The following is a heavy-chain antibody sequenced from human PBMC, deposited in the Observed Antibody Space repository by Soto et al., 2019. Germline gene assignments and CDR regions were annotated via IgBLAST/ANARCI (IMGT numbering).Heavy chain of an antibody. V-gene: IGHV1-46*01. J-gene: IGHJ6*02. D-gene: IGHD2-15*01. Sequence: GASVKVSCTASGYTLSSYYMQWVRQAPGQGIECIAIINPSGGSTSYAQKFQGRVTMTRDTSTSTVYMELSSLRSEDTAVYYCARKLGYCSGGSCRGGYYGMDVWGQGTTVTVSS. CDR2: INPSGGST. CDR3: ARKLGYCSGGSCRGGYYGMDV. CDR1: GYTLSSYY.